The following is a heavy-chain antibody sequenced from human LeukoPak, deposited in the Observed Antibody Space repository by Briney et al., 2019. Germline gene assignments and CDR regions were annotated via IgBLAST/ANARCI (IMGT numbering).Heavy chain of an antibody. Sequence: SQTLSLTCTVSGGSISSGGYYWSWIRQPPGKGLEWIGYIYHSGSTYYNPSLKSRVTISVDRSKNQFSLKLSSVTAADTAVYYCARAGRRCSSTSCPGQLDYWGQGTLVTVSS. J-gene: IGHJ4*02. CDR2: IYHSGST. CDR1: GGSISSGGYY. D-gene: IGHD2-2*01. V-gene: IGHV4-30-2*01. CDR3: ARAGRRCSSTSCPGQLDY.